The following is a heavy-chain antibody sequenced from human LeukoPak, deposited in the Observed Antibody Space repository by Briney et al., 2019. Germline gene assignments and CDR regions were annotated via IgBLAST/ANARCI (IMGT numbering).Heavy chain of an antibody. Sequence: GGSLRLSCVGSGFTFSTYWMSWVRQAPGKGLEWVAHIKQDGGEKYYVDSVKGRFTISRDNAKNSLYLQMNSLRTEDTAVYYCARGYGDPLDYYYYMDVWGNGTTVTVSS. CDR3: ARGYGDPLDYYYYMDV. CDR2: IKQDGGEK. J-gene: IGHJ6*03. V-gene: IGHV3-7*01. CDR1: GFTFSTYW. D-gene: IGHD4-17*01.